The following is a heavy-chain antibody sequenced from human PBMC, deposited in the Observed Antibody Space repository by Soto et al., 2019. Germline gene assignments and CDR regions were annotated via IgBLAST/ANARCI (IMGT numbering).Heavy chain of an antibody. CDR1: GFTFSIYA. J-gene: IGHJ4*02. CDR3: ATVHNTSRSFDY. V-gene: IGHV3-23*01. Sequence: EVQLLESGGGLVQPGGSLRLSCQASGFTFSIYAMTWVRQPPGKGLEWVSLTGATGRTTYYSDSVKGRFTVSRDNSKNTLDLQMSNLRAEDTAVYYCATVHNTSRSFDYWGQGTLVTVSS. D-gene: IGHD1-20*01. CDR2: TGATGRTT.